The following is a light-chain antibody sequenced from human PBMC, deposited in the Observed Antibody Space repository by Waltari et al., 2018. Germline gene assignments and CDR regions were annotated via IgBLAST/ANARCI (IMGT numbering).Light chain of an antibody. CDR3: QTWDSRNAV. Sequence: ELTQPSSVSVSPGETVSITCSGDKLGERFVSCYQQRPGQSPVVVIYEDSKRPSGIPGRFSGSNSGNTATLTISGTQAMDEADYYCQTWDSRNAVFGSATKVTVL. V-gene: IGLV3-1*01. CDR1: KLGERF. CDR2: EDS. J-gene: IGLJ1*01.